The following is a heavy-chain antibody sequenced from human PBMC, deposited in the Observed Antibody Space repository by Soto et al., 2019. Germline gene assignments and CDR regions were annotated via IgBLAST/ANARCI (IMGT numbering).Heavy chain of an antibody. CDR1: GFTVSSYW. V-gene: IGHV3-30*03. J-gene: IGHJ4*02. Sequence: PGGSLRLSCAAFGFTVSSYWMHWVRQDPGKGLEWVALIPTDGSDIFYADSVKGRFTVSRDNSKNTLYLQMSSLRAEDTALYYCARDGSSSTWSTLDYWGRGALVTVSS. D-gene: IGHD6-13*01. CDR3: ARDGSSSTWSTLDY. CDR2: IPTDGSDI.